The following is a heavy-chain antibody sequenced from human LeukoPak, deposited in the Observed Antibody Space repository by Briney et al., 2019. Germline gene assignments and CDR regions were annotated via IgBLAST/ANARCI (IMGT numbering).Heavy chain of an antibody. CDR2: ISAHNGNT. CDR3: ARDYYDSSGYYLHWFDP. J-gene: IGHJ5*02. D-gene: IGHD3-22*01. CDR1: GYTFTNYG. V-gene: IGHV1-18*01. Sequence: GASVTVSFTASGYTFTNYGISWVRQAPGQGLEWMGWISAHNGNTNYAQKLQGRVTMTTDTSTSTAYMELRSLRSDDTAVYYCARDYYDSSGYYLHWFDPWGQGTLVTVSS.